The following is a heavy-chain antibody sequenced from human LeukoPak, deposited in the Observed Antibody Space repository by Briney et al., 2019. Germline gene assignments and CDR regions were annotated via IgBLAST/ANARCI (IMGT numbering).Heavy chain of an antibody. CDR1: GFTFSSYG. Sequence: GGSLRLSCAASGFTFSSYGMHWVRQAPGKGLEWVAVISYDGSNKYYADSVKGRFTISRDNSKNTLYLQMNSLRAEDTAVYYCAKDLEKAVAAWYYGMDVWGQGTTVTVSS. V-gene: IGHV3-30*18. CDR2: ISYDGSNK. J-gene: IGHJ6*02. CDR3: AKDLEKAVAAWYYGMDV. D-gene: IGHD6-19*01.